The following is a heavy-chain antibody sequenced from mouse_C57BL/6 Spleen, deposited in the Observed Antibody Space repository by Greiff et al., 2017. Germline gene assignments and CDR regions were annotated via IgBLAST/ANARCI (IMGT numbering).Heavy chain of an antibody. CDR2: ISDGGSYT. CDR1: GFTFSSYA. J-gene: IGHJ2*01. V-gene: IGHV5-4*01. CDR3: ARDGYGPFDY. Sequence: DVKLLESGGGLVKPGGSLKLSCAASGFTFSSYAMSWVRQTPEKRLEWVATISDGGSYTYYPDNVKGRFTISRDNAKNNQYLQMSHLKSEDTAMYYCARDGYGPFDYWGQGTTLTVSS. D-gene: IGHD1-1*02.